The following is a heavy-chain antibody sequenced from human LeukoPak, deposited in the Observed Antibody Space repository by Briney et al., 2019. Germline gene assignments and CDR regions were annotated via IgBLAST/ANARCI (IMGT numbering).Heavy chain of an antibody. CDR2: ISSKSSYI. CDR3: AHSGYDFDY. J-gene: IGHJ4*02. D-gene: IGHD5-12*01. Sequence: PGGSLRLSCAASGFTLSSYRVICLRQAPGKALEWVSSISSKSSYIYYADSVKGRFTISRDNAKTSLYLQMSSLRAEDTAVYYCAHSGYDFDYWGQGTLVTVSS. V-gene: IGHV3-21*01. CDR1: GFTLSSYR.